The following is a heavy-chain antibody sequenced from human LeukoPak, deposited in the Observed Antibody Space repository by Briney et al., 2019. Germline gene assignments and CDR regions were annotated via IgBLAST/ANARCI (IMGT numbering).Heavy chain of an antibody. V-gene: IGHV3-23*01. CDR3: AKSLAFVATGGGMDV. Sequence: GGSLRLSCAASGFTFSTYAMRWVRQAPGKGLEWVSSISGSDGNTYYADSVKGRFTISRDNYRNTVDLQMNSLRAEDAAVYYCAKSLAFVATGGGMDVWGQGTTVTVSS. J-gene: IGHJ6*02. CDR2: ISGSDGNT. D-gene: IGHD1-14*01. CDR1: GFTFSTYA.